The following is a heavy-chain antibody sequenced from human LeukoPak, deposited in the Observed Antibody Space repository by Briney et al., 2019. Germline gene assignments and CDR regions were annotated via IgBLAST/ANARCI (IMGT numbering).Heavy chain of an antibody. Sequence: GGSLRLSCAASGFTFSSYGMQWVRQAPGKGLEWVAVIWYDGSNKYYADSVKGRFTISRDNSKNTLYLHMNSLRAEDTAVYYCAKGLSGYYDSVGYWGQGTLVTVSS. CDR2: IWYDGSNK. J-gene: IGHJ4*02. D-gene: IGHD3-22*01. V-gene: IGHV3-33*06. CDR1: GFTFSSYG. CDR3: AKGLSGYYDSVGY.